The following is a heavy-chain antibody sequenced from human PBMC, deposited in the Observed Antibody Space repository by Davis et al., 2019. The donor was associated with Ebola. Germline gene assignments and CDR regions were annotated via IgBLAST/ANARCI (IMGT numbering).Heavy chain of an antibody. CDR3: TTDPQHSLYYDFWSGREGGLDV. D-gene: IGHD3-3*01. CDR2: ISASGGST. CDR1: GFTFSSYA. V-gene: IGHV3-23*01. J-gene: IGHJ6*04. Sequence: GGSLRLSCAASGFTFSSYAMNWVRQAPGKGLEWVSAISASGGSTYYADSVKGRFTISRDNSKNTLYLQMNSLRGEDTAVYYCTTDPQHSLYYDFWSGREGGLDVWGKGTTVTVSS.